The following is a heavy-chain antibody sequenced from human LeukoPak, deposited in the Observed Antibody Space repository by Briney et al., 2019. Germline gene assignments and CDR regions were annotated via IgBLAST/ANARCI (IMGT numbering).Heavy chain of an antibody. CDR2: INPNSGDT. CDR3: ARNLWFGESNDAFDM. Sequence: ASVKVSCKASGYTFTGYYMHWVRQAPGQGLEWMGWINPNSGDTNYAQKFQGRVTMTRDTSISTAYMDMSSLRSDDTAVYYCARNLWFGESNDAFDMWGQGTMVTVSS. V-gene: IGHV1-2*02. J-gene: IGHJ3*02. D-gene: IGHD3-10*01. CDR1: GYTFTGYY.